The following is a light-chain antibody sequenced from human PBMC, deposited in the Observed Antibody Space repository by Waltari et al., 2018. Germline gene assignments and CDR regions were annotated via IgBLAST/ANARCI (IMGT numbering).Light chain of an antibody. Sequence: QSALTQPPSASGSPGQSVTISCTGTSSDVGGYNYVSWYQQHPGKAPKLMIDEVSKRPSGVPDRFSGSKSGNTASLTVSELQAEDEADYYCSSYAGSNNLVFGGGTKLTVL. CDR1: SSDVGGYNY. V-gene: IGLV2-8*01. CDR3: SSYAGSNNLV. CDR2: EVS. J-gene: IGLJ2*01.